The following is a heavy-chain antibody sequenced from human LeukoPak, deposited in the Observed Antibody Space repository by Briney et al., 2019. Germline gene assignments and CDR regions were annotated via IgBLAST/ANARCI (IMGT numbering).Heavy chain of an antibody. V-gene: IGHV4-34*01. CDR3: ANIPLEWLPIPDY. CDR1: GGSLSGYY. J-gene: IGHJ4*02. D-gene: IGHD3-3*01. Sequence: PSETLSLTCAVYGGSLSGYYWTWIRQPPGKGLEWIGEINHSGSTNYNPSLKSRVTVSVDTSKNQFSLKLSSVTASETAVYYCANIPLEWLPIPDYWGQGTLVTVSS. CDR2: INHSGST.